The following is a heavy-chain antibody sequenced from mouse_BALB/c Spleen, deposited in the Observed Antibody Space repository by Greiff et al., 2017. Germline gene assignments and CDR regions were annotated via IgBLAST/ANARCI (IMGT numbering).Heavy chain of an antibody. J-gene: IGHJ2*01. CDR1: GYTFTSYW. CDR3: ARDHYYGSSYSG. V-gene: IGHV1-7*01. CDR2: INPSTGYT. Sequence: QVQLQQSGAELAKPGASVKMSCKASGYTFTSYWMHWVKQRPGQGLEWIGYINPSTGYTEYNQKFKDKATLTADKSSSTAYMQLSSLTSEDSAVYYCARDHYYGSSYSGWGQGTTLTVSS. D-gene: IGHD1-1*01.